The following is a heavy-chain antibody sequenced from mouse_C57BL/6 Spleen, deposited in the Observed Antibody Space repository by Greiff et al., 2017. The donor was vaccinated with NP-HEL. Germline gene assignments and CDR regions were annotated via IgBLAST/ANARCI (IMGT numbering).Heavy chain of an antibody. CDR2: INPSNGGT. CDR3: ARWGMVGDYYAMDY. Sequence: QVQLQQPGTELVKPGASVKLSCKASGYTFTSYWMHWVKQRPGQGLEWIGNINPSNGGTNYNEKFKSKATLTVYKSSSTAYRQLSSLTSEDSAVYYCARWGMVGDYYAMDYWGQGTSVTVSS. D-gene: IGHD1-1*02. J-gene: IGHJ4*01. V-gene: IGHV1-53*01. CDR1: GYTFTSYW.